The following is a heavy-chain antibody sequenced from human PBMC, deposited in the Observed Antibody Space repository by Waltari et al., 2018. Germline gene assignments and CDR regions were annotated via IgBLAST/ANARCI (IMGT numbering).Heavy chain of an antibody. D-gene: IGHD1-26*01. Sequence: QVQLVASGGGGVQPGRSLRLSCAASGFTFRSYAMQWVRPAPAKGLEWVAVISYDGSNKYYADSVKGRFTISRDNSKNTLYLQMNSLRAEDTAVYYCARGVGATTFYFDYWGQGTLVTVSS. CDR1: GFTFRSYA. CDR3: ARGVGATTFYFDY. J-gene: IGHJ4*02. V-gene: IGHV3-30-3*01. CDR2: ISYDGSNK.